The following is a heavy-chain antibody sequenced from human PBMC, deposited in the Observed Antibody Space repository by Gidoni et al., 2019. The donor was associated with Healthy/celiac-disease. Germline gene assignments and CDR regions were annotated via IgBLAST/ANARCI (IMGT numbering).Heavy chain of an antibody. CDR2: ISGSGGST. D-gene: IGHD5-12*01. CDR3: AKKRDGYNRSHFDY. Sequence: EVQLLESGGGLFQSGGSLRLSCAASGFTFSSYAMSWVRQAPGKGLEWVSAISGSGGSTYYADSVKGRFTISRDNSKNTLYLQMNSLRAEDTAVYYCAKKRDGYNRSHFDYWGQGTLVTVSS. J-gene: IGHJ4*02. V-gene: IGHV3-23*01. CDR1: GFTFSSYA.